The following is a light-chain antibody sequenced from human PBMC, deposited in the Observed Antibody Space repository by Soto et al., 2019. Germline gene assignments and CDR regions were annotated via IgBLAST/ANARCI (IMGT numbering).Light chain of an antibody. J-gene: IGKJ1*01. V-gene: IGKV3-20*01. CDR1: QSVSNNY. CDR3: QQYGSSPWT. Sequence: EIVLTQSPGTLSLSPGERATLSCRASQSVSNNYLAWYQQKPGQAPRLLIYDASSRATGIPDRFSGGGSGTDFTLTISRLEPEDFAVYYCQQYGSSPWTFGQGTKVDIK. CDR2: DAS.